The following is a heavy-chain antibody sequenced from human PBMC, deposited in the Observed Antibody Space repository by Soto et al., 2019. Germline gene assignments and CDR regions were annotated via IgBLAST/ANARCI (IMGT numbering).Heavy chain of an antibody. CDR2: IIPIFGTA. Sequence: QVQLVQSGAEVKKPGSSVKVSCKASGGTFSSDAISWVRQAPGQGLAWVGGIIPIFGTANYAQKFQGRVTITADESTGTAYMELSSLRSEDTAVYYCARTSSSSVYYYYGMDVWGQGTTVTVSS. CDR1: GGTFSSDA. J-gene: IGHJ6*02. D-gene: IGHD6-6*01. V-gene: IGHV1-69*01. CDR3: ARTSSSSVYYYYGMDV.